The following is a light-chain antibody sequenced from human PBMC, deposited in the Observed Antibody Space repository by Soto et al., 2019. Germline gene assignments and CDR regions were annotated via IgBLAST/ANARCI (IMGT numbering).Light chain of an antibody. CDR3: QHTFSSFWT. Sequence: DIQMTQSPSSLSTSIGDRVTITCRASQNINKYLNWYQQKLGKVPKLLIHGASNLQSGVSSRFSGSGFGTDFTLTINNVQPEDFATYYCQHTFSSFWTFGPGTRMDIK. CDR1: QNINKY. V-gene: IGKV1-39*01. CDR2: GAS. J-gene: IGKJ3*01.